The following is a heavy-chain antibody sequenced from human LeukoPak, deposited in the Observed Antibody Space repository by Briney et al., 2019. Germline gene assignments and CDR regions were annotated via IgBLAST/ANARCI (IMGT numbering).Heavy chain of an antibody. CDR3: AREFDGDYWAVAYYYYGMDV. V-gene: IGHV3-74*01. J-gene: IGHJ6*04. D-gene: IGHD2-21*02. Sequence: PGGSLRLSCAASGFTFSSYWMHWVRQAPGKGLVWVSRINSGGSSTSYADSVKGRFTISRDNSKNTLYLQMNSLRAEDTAVYYCAREFDGDYWAVAYYYYGMDVWGKGTTVTVSS. CDR1: GFTFSSYW. CDR2: INSGGSST.